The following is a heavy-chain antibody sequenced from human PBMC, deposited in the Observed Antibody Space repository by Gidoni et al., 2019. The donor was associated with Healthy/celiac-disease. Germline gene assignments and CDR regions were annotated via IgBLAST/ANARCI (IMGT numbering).Heavy chain of an antibody. J-gene: IGHJ2*01. CDR3: AKAHTPWGSSWYFDL. Sequence: EVQLLESGGGLVQPGGSLRLSCAASGFPFSSYAMSWVRQAPGKGLEWVSAISGSGGSTYYADSVKGRFTISRDNSKNTLYLQMNSLRAEDTAVYYCAKAHTPWGSSWYFDLWGRGTLVTVSS. V-gene: IGHV3-23*01. CDR1: GFPFSSYA. CDR2: ISGSGGST. D-gene: IGHD7-27*01.